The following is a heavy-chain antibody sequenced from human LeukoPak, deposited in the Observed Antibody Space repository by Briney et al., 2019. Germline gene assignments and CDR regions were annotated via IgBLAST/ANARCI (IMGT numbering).Heavy chain of an antibody. Sequence: ASVKVSCKASGYTFTGYYMHWVRQAPGQGHEWTGWINPNSGGTNYAQKFQGRVTMTRDTSISTAYMELSRLRSDDTAVYYCARSPYYYYYMDVWGKGTTVTVSS. J-gene: IGHJ6*03. CDR2: INPNSGGT. V-gene: IGHV1-2*02. CDR3: ARSPYYYYYMDV. CDR1: GYTFTGYY.